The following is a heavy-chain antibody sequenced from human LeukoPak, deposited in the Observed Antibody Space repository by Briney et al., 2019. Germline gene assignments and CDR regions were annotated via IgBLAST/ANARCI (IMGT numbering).Heavy chain of an antibody. CDR2: IKFDESEK. Sequence: PGGSLRLSCAASGFTFSDYWMSWVRQAPGKGLEWVASIKFDESEKHYMDSVKGRFTISRDSAKSSLYLQMNSLRAEDTAVYFCAGVTTNGYFEYWGQGSLVTVSP. CDR3: AGVTTNGYFEY. V-gene: IGHV3-7*04. J-gene: IGHJ4*02. D-gene: IGHD1-1*01. CDR1: GFTFSDYW.